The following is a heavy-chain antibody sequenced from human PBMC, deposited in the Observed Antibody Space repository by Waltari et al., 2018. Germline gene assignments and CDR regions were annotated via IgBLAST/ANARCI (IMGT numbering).Heavy chain of an antibody. Sequence: EVQLVESGGVLVHPGGSLRLSCAASGFTFSNFWMLWVRQAPGKGLVWVSRIDSGGSDTSYAGSVKGRFTISRDNTKNTLYLQMNSLRGEDTGVYYCARDLYDTGSGDYPGRDFWGQGTLVTVAS. CDR2: IDSGGSDT. CDR1: GFTFSNFW. D-gene: IGHD1-26*01. CDR3: ARDLYDTGSGDYPGRDF. V-gene: IGHV3-74*01. J-gene: IGHJ4*02.